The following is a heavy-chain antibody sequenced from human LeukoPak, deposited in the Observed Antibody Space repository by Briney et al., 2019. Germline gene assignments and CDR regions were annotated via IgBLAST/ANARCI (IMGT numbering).Heavy chain of an antibody. CDR1: GFTFSSYA. CDR3: AKDTVATIFGVVIIGKYYFDY. Sequence: HPGGSLRLSCAASGFTFSSYAMSWVRQAPGKGLEWVSAISGSGGSTYYADSVKGRFTISRDNSKNALDLQMNSLRAEDTAVYYCAKDTVATIFGVVIIGKYYFDYWGQGTLVTVSS. D-gene: IGHD3-3*01. J-gene: IGHJ4*02. V-gene: IGHV3-23*01. CDR2: ISGSGGST.